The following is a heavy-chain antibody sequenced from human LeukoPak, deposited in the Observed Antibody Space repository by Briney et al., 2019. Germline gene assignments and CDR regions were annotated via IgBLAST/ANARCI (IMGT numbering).Heavy chain of an antibody. Sequence: SETLSLTXAVSGYSISSGYYWGWIRQPPGKGLEWIGSIYHSGSTYYNPSLKSRVTISVDTSKNQFSLKLSSVTAADTAVYYCARQDYYYYYMDVWGKGTSVTVS. CDR3: ARQDYYYYYMDV. J-gene: IGHJ6*03. CDR2: IYHSGST. V-gene: IGHV4-38-2*01. CDR1: GYSISSGYY.